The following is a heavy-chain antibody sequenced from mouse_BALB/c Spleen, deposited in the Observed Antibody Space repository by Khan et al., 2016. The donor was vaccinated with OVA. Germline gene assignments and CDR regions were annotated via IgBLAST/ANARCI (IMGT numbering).Heavy chain of an antibody. CDR2: IWGDGST. CDR1: GFSLTGYG. CDR3: ARAYYSNYREAMDY. V-gene: IGHV2-6-7*01. J-gene: IGHJ4*01. D-gene: IGHD2-5*01. Sequence: QVQLKESGPGLVAPSQSLSITCTVSGFSLTGYGVNWVRQPPGKGLEWLGMIWGDGSTDYNSALKSRLNLRKDNSKSQVFLKMNSLQTDDTARYYFARAYYSNYREAMDYWGHGTSVNVSS.